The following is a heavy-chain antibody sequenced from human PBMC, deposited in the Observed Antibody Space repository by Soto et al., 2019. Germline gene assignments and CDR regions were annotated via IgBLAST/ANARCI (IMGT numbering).Heavy chain of an antibody. CDR2: ISGYNGNT. CDR1: GYIFINYG. CDR3: ARDEVPAANWLDR. J-gene: IGHJ5*02. Sequence: ASVKVSYMGSGYIFINYGFTWGRQAPGQGLEWMGWISGYNGNTKYADKLQGRVTMTTDTSTTTAYMELRSLRSDDTAVYYCARDEVPAANWLDRWGQGTLVTVSS. V-gene: IGHV1-18*01. D-gene: IGHD2-2*01.